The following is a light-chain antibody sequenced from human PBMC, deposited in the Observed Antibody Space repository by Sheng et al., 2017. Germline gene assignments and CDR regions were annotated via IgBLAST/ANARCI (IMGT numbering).Light chain of an antibody. V-gene: IGLV1-47*01. CDR3: AAWDDSLSGPG. Sequence: QSVLTQPPSASRTPGQRVTISCSGSSSNIGSNYVYWYQQLPGTAPKLLIYRNNQRPSGVPDRFSGSKSGTSASLAISGLRSEDEADYYCAAWDDSLSGPGFGGGTKLTVL. CDR2: RNN. CDR1: SSNIGSNY. J-gene: IGLJ2*01.